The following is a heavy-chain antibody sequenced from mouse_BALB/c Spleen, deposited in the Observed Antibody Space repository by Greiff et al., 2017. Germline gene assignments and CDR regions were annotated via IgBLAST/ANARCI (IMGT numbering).Heavy chain of an antibody. CDR3: ARYWGGDFDY. J-gene: IGHJ2*01. CDR1: GFTFSSFG. CDR2: ISSGSSTI. Sequence: EVQGVESGGGLVQPGGSRKLSCAASGFTFSSFGMHWVRQAPEKGLEWVAYISSGSSTIYYADTVKGRFTISRDNPKNTLFLQMTSLRSEDTAMYYCARYWGGDFDYWGQGTTLTVSS. V-gene: IGHV5-17*02. D-gene: IGHD4-1*01.